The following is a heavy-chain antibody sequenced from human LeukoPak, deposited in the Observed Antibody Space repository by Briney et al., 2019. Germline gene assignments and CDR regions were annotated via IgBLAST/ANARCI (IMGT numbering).Heavy chain of an antibody. CDR2: ISYDGSNK. CDR1: GFTFSSYA. Sequence: GGSLRLSCAASGFTFSSYAMHWVRQAPGKGLEWVAVISYDGSNKYYADSVKGRFTISRDNSKNTLFLQMNRLRAEDTAVYYCARELSGWYYFDYWGQGTLVTVSS. CDR3: ARELSGWYYFDY. D-gene: IGHD6-19*01. V-gene: IGHV3-30*04. J-gene: IGHJ4*02.